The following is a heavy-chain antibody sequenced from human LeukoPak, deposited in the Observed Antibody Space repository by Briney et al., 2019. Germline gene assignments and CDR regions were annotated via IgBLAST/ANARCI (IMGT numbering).Heavy chain of an antibody. CDR2: IGVSGDTT. CDR3: SPLGSGVDY. CDR1: GFISYNYA. Sequence: GGSLRLSCAASGFISYNYAMSWVRQAPGKGLEWVSVIGVSGDTTYYADSVKGRFTISRDNSKNTLYLEINSLRAEDTAVYYCSPLGSGVDYWGQGTLVTVTS. J-gene: IGHJ4*02. D-gene: IGHD6-19*01. V-gene: IGHV3-23*01.